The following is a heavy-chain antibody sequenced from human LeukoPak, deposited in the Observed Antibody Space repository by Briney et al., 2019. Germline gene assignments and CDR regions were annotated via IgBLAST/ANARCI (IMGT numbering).Heavy chain of an antibody. CDR2: ISFHGSDK. J-gene: IGHJ4*02. D-gene: IGHD2-15*01. CDR1: GFTFSNYA. V-gene: IGHV3-30*04. Sequence: GGSLRLSCAASGFTFSNYAMHWLRQAPGKGLEWVSVISFHGSDKFYADSVKGRLSISRDSSQNTLFVQMNSLRAEDTAVYYCARQGCSGGSCYLDYWGQGILVTVSS. CDR3: ARQGCSGGSCYLDY.